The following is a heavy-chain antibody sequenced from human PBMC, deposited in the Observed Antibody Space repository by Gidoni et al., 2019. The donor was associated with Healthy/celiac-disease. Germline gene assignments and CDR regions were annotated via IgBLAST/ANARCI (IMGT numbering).Heavy chain of an antibody. D-gene: IGHD2-21*02. CDR2: IFSNDEK. CDR3: ARIRGLVTAIPSHYYYGMDV. J-gene: IGHJ6*02. Sequence: QVTLKESGPVLVKPTATLTLTCTVSGFSLSNARMGVSWIRQPPGKALEWLAHIFSNDEKSYSTSLKSRLTISTDTSKSQVVLTMTNMDPVDTATYYCARIRGLVTAIPSHYYYGMDVWGQGTTVTVSS. V-gene: IGHV2-26*01. CDR1: GFSLSNARMG.